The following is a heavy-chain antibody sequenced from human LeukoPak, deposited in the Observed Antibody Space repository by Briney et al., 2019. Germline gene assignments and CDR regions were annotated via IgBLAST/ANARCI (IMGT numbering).Heavy chain of an antibody. CDR2: IYYSGST. D-gene: IGHD2/OR15-2a*01. CDR1: GGSISSYY. J-gene: IGHJ6*02. V-gene: IGHV4-59*01. CDR3: ARGLYENYYYGMDV. Sequence: SETLSLTCTVSGGSISSYYWSWIRQPPGKGLEWIGYIYYSGSTNYNPSLKSRVTLSVDTSKNQFSLKLSSVTAADTAVYYCARGLYENYYYGMDVWGQGTTVTVSS.